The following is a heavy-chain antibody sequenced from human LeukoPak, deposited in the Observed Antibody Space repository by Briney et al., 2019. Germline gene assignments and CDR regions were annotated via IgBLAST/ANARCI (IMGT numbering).Heavy chain of an antibody. J-gene: IGHJ4*02. CDR2: ISSSSSYI. CDR3: ARDVYDSSGYWVY. D-gene: IGHD3-22*01. CDR1: GFTFSSYS. V-gene: IGHV3-21*01. Sequence: GGSLRPSCAASGFTFSSYSMNWVRQAPGKGLEWVSSISSSSSYIYYADSVKGRFTISRDNAKNSLYLQMNSLRAEDTAVYYCARDVYDSSGYWVYWGQGTLVTVSS.